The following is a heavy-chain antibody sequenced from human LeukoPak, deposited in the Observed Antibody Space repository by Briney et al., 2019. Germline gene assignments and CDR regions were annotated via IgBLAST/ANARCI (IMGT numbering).Heavy chain of an antibody. CDR1: GFTFSSYG. CDR3: AKSTTVTQRGYFDY. Sequence: GGSLRLSCAASGFTFSSYGMHWVRQAPAKGLEWAAIISYDGSNKYYADSVKGRFTISRDNSKNTLYLQMNSLRAEDTAVYYCAKSTTVTQRGYFDYWGQGTLVTVSS. V-gene: IGHV3-30*18. J-gene: IGHJ4*02. CDR2: ISYDGSNK. D-gene: IGHD4-17*01.